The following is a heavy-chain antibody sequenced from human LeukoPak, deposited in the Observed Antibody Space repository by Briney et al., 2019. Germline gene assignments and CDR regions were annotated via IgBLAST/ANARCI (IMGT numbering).Heavy chain of an antibody. CDR1: VGTFSSYA. CDR2: IIPIFGTA. Sequence: SVKVSCKASVGTFSSYAISWVRQAPGQGLEWMGGIIPIFGTANYAQKFQGRVTITADESTSTAYMELSSLRSEDTAVYYCARESRDIVVVPAATFHWFDPWGXGTLVTVSS. D-gene: IGHD2-2*01. J-gene: IGHJ5*02. V-gene: IGHV1-69*01. CDR3: ARESRDIVVVPAATFHWFDP.